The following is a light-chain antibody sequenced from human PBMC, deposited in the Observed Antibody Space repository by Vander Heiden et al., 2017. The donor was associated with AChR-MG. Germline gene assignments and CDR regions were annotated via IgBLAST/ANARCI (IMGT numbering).Light chain of an antibody. CDR3: QQYGTTPIT. Sequence: IVFTPSPGTLSFSPGESATLTCRASQCVRTPYLAWYQQKPGQALRLLIYGVSSRPAGIPDRFSGSGSGTDFALSISRVEPEDFAIYYCQQYGTTPITFGQGTRLEIK. CDR1: QCVRTPY. J-gene: IGKJ5*01. CDR2: GVS. V-gene: IGKV3-20*01.